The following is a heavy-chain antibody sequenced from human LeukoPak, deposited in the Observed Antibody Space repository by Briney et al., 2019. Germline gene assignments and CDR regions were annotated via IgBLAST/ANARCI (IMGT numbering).Heavy chain of an antibody. CDR2: IYTSGST. D-gene: IGHD6-13*01. CDR3: AREWDSSSWYWFDP. V-gene: IGHV4-4*07. CDR1: GGSISSYY. J-gene: IGHJ5*02. Sequence: PSETLSLTCTVSGGSISSYYWSWIRQPAGKGLEWIGRIYTSGSTNYNPSLKSRVTMSVDTSKNQFSLKLSSVTAADTAVYYCAREWDSSSWYWFDPWGQGTLVTVSS.